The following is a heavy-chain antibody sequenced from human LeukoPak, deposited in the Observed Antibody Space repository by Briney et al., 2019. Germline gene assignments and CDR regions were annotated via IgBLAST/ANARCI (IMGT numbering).Heavy chain of an antibody. CDR2: IYYSGST. J-gene: IGHJ4*02. Sequence: SETLSLTCTVSGGSISSGDYYWSWIRQPPGKGLEWIGYIYYSGSTYYNPSLKSRVTISVDTSKNQFSLKLSSVTAADTAVYYCARGYSSPVPNFDYWGQGTLVTVSS. V-gene: IGHV4-30-4*01. CDR1: GGSISSGDYY. CDR3: ARGYSSPVPNFDY. D-gene: IGHD6-13*01.